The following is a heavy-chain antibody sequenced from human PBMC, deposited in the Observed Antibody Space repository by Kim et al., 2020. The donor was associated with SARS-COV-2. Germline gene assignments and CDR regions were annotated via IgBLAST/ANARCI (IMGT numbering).Heavy chain of an antibody. V-gene: IGHV5-51*01. Sequence: GESLKISCKGSGYTFTTSWIAWVRQMPGKGLEYMGIIYPGDSGTRYNQSFEGQVTISDDKSISTVFLHWGSLKASDTAMYYCARSYGDQAFDFWGQGTM. CDR2: IYPGDSGT. J-gene: IGHJ3*01. D-gene: IGHD4-17*01. CDR1: GYTFTTSW. CDR3: ARSYGDQAFDF.